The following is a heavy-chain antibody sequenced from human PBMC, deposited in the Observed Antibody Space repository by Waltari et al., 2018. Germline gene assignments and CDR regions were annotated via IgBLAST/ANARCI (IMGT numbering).Heavy chain of an antibody. V-gene: IGHV3-49*05. J-gene: IGHJ6*03. D-gene: IGHD2-2*01. Sequence: EVQLVESGGGLVKPGRSLRLSCTASGFTFGDYAMSWFRQAPGKGLEWVGFIRSKAYGGTKEYAASVKGRFTISRDDSKSIAYLQMNSLKTEDTAVYYCTRDIVVVPAAMWGYYYMDVWGKGTTVTVSS. CDR2: IRSKAYGGTK. CDR1: GFTFGDYA. CDR3: TRDIVVVPAAMWGYYYMDV.